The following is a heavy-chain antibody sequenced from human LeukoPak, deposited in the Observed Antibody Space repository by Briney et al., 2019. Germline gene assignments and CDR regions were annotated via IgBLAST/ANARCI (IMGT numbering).Heavy chain of an antibody. CDR1: GFTFSSYA. CDR3: ARSRDYLGGWFDP. Sequence: GGSLRLSCAASGFTFSSYAMHWVRQAPGKGLEYVSFVCGNGGSTNYASSVKGRFTISRDNSKNMLYLQVGSLRAEDMAVYYCARSRDYLGGWFDPWGQGTLVTVSS. D-gene: IGHD3-16*01. J-gene: IGHJ5*02. V-gene: IGHV3-64*01. CDR2: VCGNGGST.